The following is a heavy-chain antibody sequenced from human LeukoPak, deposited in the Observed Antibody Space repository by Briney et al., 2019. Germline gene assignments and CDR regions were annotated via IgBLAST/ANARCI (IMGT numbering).Heavy chain of an antibody. CDR3: ARDISSSSGY. Sequence: SGGSLRLSCAASGFTFSRYSMNWVRQAPGKGLEWVSSISSSSSYIYYADSVKGRFTISRDNAKNSLYLQMNSLRAEDTAVYYCARDISSSSGYWGQGTLVTVSS. CDR1: GFTFSRYS. CDR2: ISSSSSYI. V-gene: IGHV3-21*01. J-gene: IGHJ4*02. D-gene: IGHD6-6*01.